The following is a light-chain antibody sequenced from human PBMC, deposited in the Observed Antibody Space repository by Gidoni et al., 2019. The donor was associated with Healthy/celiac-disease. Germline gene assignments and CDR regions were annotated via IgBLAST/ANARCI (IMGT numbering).Light chain of an antibody. V-gene: IGKV1-5*03. CDR2: KAS. Sequence: DIQMTQSPSTLSASVGDRVTITCRASQSISSWLAWYQQKPGKAPKLLIYKASSLESGVPSRFRGSGSGTEFTLTISSLQPDDFATYYCQQYNSYSTFXXXTKVEIK. CDR3: QQYNSYST. CDR1: QSISSW. J-gene: IGKJ1*01.